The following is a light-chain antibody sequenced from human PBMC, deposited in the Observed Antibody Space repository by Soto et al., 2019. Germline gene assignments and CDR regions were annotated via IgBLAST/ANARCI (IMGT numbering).Light chain of an antibody. V-gene: IGKV3-20*01. CDR1: RGVSANY. Sequence: ENLLTQSPGTLSLSPGEGATLSCRASRGVSANYLAWYQQKPGQAPTLLIYGASIRAAGIPDRFSGSGSGTDFTLTIRRLEPDDFAVYYFKQNGSSPRTFGQGTKGEIK. J-gene: IGKJ1*01. CDR2: GAS. CDR3: KQNGSSPRT.